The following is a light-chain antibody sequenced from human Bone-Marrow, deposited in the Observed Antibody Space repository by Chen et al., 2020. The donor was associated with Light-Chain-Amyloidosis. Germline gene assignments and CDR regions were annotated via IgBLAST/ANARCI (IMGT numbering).Light chain of an antibody. CDR2: EDD. V-gene: IGLV6-57*01. J-gene: IGLJ3*02. CDR1: SGSIATNY. Sequence: NFMLTQPHSVSESPGKTVIISCTRSSGSIATNYVQWYQQRPSSSPTTVIYEDDQRPSGVPARFSGSIDRSSNSASLTISGLKTEDEADYYCQSYQGSSQGVFGGGTKLTVL. CDR3: QSYQGSSQGV.